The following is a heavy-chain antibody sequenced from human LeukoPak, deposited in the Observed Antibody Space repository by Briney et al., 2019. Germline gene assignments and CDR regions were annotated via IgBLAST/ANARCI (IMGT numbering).Heavy chain of an antibody. D-gene: IGHD3-10*01. CDR1: GFTFSSYS. CDR3: AREMEGLMVRGVIITGYFDY. CDR2: NSSSSSYI. Sequence: GGSLILSCAASGFTFSSYSMNWVRQAPGKGLEWVSSNSSSSSYIYYADSVKGRFTISRDNAKNSLYLQMNSLRAEDTAVYYCAREMEGLMVRGVIITGYFDYWGQGTLVAVSS. V-gene: IGHV3-21*01. J-gene: IGHJ4*02.